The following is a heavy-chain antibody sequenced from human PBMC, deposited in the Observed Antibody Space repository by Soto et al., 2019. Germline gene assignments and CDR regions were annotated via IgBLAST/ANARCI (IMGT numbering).Heavy chain of an antibody. CDR1: GFTFSSYA. Sequence: GGSLRLSCAASGFTFSSYAMSWVRQAPGKGLEWVSAISGSGGSTYYADSVKGRFTISRDNSKNTLYLQMNSLRAEDTAVYYWAKPYYYDSSGYYGLNYYYGMDVWGQGTTVTVSS. J-gene: IGHJ6*02. V-gene: IGHV3-23*01. CDR3: AKPYYYDSSGYYGLNYYYGMDV. D-gene: IGHD3-22*01. CDR2: ISGSGGST.